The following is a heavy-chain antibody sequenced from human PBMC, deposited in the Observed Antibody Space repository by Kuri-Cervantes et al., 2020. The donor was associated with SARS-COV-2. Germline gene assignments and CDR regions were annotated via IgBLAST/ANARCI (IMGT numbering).Heavy chain of an antibody. CDR1: GYSISSGYY. CDR3: ARAGDNWGQGDDAFDI. J-gene: IGHJ3*02. CDR2: INHSGST. Sequence: SETLSLTCAVSGYSISSGYYWGWIRQPPGKGLEWIGSINHSGSTNYNPSLKSRVTISVDTSKNQFSLKLSSVTAADTAVYYCARAGDNWGQGDDAFDIWGQGTMVTVSS. V-gene: IGHV4-38-2*01. D-gene: IGHD7-27*01.